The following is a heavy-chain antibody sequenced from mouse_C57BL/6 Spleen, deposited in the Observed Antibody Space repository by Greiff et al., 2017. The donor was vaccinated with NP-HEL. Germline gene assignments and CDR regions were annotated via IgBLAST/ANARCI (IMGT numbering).Heavy chain of an antibody. V-gene: IGHV1-61*01. CDR1: GYTFTSYW. CDR3: AIDSSGYAAWFAY. CDR2: IYPSDSET. D-gene: IGHD3-2*02. Sequence: QVQLKQPGAELVRPGSSVKLSCKASGYTFTSYWMDWVKQRPGQGLEWIGNIYPSDSETHYNQKFKDKATLTVDKSSSTAYMQLSSLTSEDSAVYYCAIDSSGYAAWFAYWGQGTLVTVSA. J-gene: IGHJ3*01.